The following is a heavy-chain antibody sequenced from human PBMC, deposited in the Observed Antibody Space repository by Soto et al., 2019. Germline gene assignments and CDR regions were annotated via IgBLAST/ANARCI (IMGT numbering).Heavy chain of an antibody. CDR3: ARMYSSGSGWFHP. CDR2: FYSSGSI. D-gene: IGHD6-19*01. CDR1: GYFIGAGGYC. Sequence: LSLTCFVSGYFIGAGGYCWSWIRHHPGKGLEWIGSFYSSGSIIYNPSLRSRVSISGDMSTNQFSMSLTSVTAADTARYYCARMYSSGSGWFHPWGQGTPGTVSA. V-gene: IGHV4-31*02. J-gene: IGHJ5*02.